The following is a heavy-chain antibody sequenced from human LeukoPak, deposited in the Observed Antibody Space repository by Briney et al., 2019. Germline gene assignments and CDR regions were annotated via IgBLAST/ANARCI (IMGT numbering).Heavy chain of an antibody. CDR2: INVGNGDT. V-gene: IGHV1-3*01. D-gene: IGHD1-1*01. J-gene: IGHJ4*02. CDR3: ARDRGGTGDFDY. CDR1: GYTFTKYV. Sequence: ASVKVSCKASGYTFTKYVLHWVRRAPGQRPEWMGWINVGNGDTKYSQKLQGRVTIARDTTASTAYMELSSLRSEDTAVYYCARDRGGTGDFDYWGQGTLVTVSS.